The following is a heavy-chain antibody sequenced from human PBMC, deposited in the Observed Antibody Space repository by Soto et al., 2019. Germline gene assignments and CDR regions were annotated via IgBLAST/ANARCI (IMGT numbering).Heavy chain of an antibody. J-gene: IGHJ4*02. CDR1: GFTVSSHY. V-gene: IGHV3-66*01. CDR2: IYSGGST. CDR3: ARDRTMSDDRSSGALGL. Sequence: EVQLVEYGGGLVQPGGSLRLSCAASGFTVSSHYMSWVRQAPGKGLEWVSVIYSGGSTYYAKSVTGRFIISRDNSKSTVYLQMNSLRAEDTAVYYCARDRTMSDDRSSGALGLWGQGTLVSVSS. D-gene: IGHD6-6*01.